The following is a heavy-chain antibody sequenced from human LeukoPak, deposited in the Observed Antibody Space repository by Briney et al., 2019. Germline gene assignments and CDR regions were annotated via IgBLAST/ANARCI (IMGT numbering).Heavy chain of an antibody. CDR1: GGSISSGYY. CDR3: ARMLVVPAAIGYYYGMDM. CDR2: IFYTGST. J-gene: IGHJ6*04. D-gene: IGHD2-2*02. Sequence: PSQTLSLTCTVSGGSISSGYYWSWIRQHPGKGLEWIGYIFYTGSTYYKPSLKSRVTISLDTSKNQFSLRLSSVTAADTAVYFCARMLVVPAAIGYYYGMDMWGKGTTVTVSS. V-gene: IGHV4-31*03.